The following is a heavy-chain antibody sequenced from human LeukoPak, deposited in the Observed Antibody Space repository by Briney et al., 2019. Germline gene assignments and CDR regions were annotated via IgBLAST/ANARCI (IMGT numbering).Heavy chain of an antibody. V-gene: IGHV3-33*01. D-gene: IGHD6-13*01. CDR1: GFTFSSYG. Sequence: GGSLRLSCAASGFTFSSYGMHWVRQAPGKGLEWVAVIWYDGSNKYYADSVKGRFTISRENSKNTLYLQMNSLRAEDTAVYYCARDRLYRSSCHAYWGQGTLVTVSS. J-gene: IGHJ4*02. CDR2: IWYDGSNK. CDR3: ARDRLYRSSCHAY.